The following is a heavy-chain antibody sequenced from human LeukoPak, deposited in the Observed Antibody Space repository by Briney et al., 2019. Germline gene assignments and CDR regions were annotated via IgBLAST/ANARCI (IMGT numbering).Heavy chain of an antibody. D-gene: IGHD6-19*01. J-gene: IGHJ1*01. CDR2: ISGSGGST. CDR1: GFTFSSYA. Sequence: GGSLRLSCAASGFTFSSYAMSWVRQAPGKGLEWVSGISGSGGSTYYADSVKGRFTISRDNSKNTLYLQMNSLRAEDTAVYYCAKEPPAAVAGTSYFQHWGQGTLVTVSS. CDR3: AKEPPAAVAGTSYFQH. V-gene: IGHV3-23*01.